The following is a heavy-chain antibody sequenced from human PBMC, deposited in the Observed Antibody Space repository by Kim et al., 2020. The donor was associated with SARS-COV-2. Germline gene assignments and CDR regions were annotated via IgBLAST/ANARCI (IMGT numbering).Heavy chain of an antibody. D-gene: IGHD2-2*01. CDR2: LSDGGAAT. CDR1: GFTFTNYA. CDR3: AKGLGAAIPSTRYFDS. V-gene: IGHV3-23*01. J-gene: IGHJ4*01. Sequence: GGSLRLSCAASGFTFTNYAMSWVRQAPGRGLEWVSTLSDGGAATYYADSVKGRFTISRDNSKNILYLQMNSLRADDTAVYYCAKGLGAAIPSTRYFDSWG.